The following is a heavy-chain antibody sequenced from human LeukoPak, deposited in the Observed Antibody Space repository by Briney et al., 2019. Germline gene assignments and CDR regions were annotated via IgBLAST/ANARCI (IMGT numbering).Heavy chain of an antibody. V-gene: IGHV1-2*06. J-gene: IGHJ4*02. D-gene: IGHD6-19*01. CDR3: ARDLGSGFNITLAATRD. CDR1: GYTFIDYS. Sequence: ASVKVSCKASGYTFIDYSMHQVRPAPGQGLRWMGRINPNSGDTNYAQEFQGRVTMTRDSSISTTYMELSGLRSDDTAVYYCARDLGSGFNITLAATRDWGQGTLVTVSS. CDR2: INPNSGDT.